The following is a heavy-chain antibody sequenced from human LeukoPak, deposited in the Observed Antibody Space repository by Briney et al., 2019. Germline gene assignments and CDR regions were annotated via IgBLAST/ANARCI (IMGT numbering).Heavy chain of an antibody. Sequence: SETLSLTCTVSGGSISSSSYYWGWIRQPPGKGLEWIGSIYHSGSTYYNPSLKSRVTISVDTSKNQFSLKLSSVTAADTAVYYCARQRYCSSTSCSGWFDPWGQGTLVTVSS. CDR1: GGSISSSSYY. D-gene: IGHD2-2*01. V-gene: IGHV4-39*01. J-gene: IGHJ5*02. CDR2: IYHSGST. CDR3: ARQRYCSSTSCSGWFDP.